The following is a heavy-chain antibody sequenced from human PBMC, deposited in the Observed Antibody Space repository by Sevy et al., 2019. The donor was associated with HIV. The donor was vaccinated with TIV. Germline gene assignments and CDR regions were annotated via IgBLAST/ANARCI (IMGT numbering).Heavy chain of an antibody. CDR2: ISSSSYI. CDR3: ARAPEYYYDSSAIPLDY. V-gene: IGHV3-21*01. D-gene: IGHD3-22*01. Sequence: GSLRLSCAASGFTFSSYSMNWVRQAPGKGLEWVSSISSSSYIYYADSVKGRFTISRDNAKNSLYLQMNSLRAEDTAVYYCARAPEYYYDSSAIPLDYWGQGTLVTVSS. J-gene: IGHJ4*02. CDR1: GFTFSSYS.